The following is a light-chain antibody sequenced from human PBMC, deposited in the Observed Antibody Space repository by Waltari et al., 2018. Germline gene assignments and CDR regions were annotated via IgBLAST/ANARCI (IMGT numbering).Light chain of an antibody. J-gene: IGKJ4*01. CDR2: DAS. Sequence: EIVLTQSPATLSLSPGERATLTCRASQRISRNLGWYQQKLGQAPRLLIYDASNRATGIPARFSGSGSGTDCTLTISSLEPEDFAVYYCQQSSERPVTFGGGTKVEIK. CDR1: QRISRN. CDR3: QQSSERPVT. V-gene: IGKV3-11*01.